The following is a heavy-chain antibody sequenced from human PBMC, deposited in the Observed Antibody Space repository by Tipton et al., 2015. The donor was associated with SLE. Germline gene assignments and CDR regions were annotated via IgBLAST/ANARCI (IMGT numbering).Heavy chain of an antibody. CDR3: ARRITLDY. D-gene: IGHD3-16*01. CDR2: IRSDGNRK. CDR1: GFIFSHYD. V-gene: IGHV3-30*02. Sequence: SLRLSCAAFGFIFSHYDMHWVRQAPGKGLEWVALIRSDGNRKFHAESVRGRFTISRDSSKNMLYLQMNSLRPEDTAVYFCARRITLDYWGQGTLVTVSS. J-gene: IGHJ4*02.